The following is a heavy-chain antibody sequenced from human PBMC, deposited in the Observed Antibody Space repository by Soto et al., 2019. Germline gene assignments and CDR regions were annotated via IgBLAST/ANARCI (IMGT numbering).Heavy chain of an antibody. CDR2: IYYSGNT. J-gene: IGHJ4*02. CDR1: GGSISSYY. CDR3: ARKSGYDWFFDY. Sequence: PSETLSLTCTVSGGSISSYYWSWIRQPPGKGLEWIGYIYYSGNTNYNPPLKSRVTISVDTPKNQFSLKLSSVTAADTAVYYCARKSGYDWFFDYWGQGTLVTVSS. V-gene: IGHV4-59*01. D-gene: IGHD5-12*01.